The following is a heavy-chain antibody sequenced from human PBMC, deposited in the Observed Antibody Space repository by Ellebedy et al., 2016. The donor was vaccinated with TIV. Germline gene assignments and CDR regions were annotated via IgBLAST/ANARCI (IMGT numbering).Heavy chain of an antibody. J-gene: IGHJ4*02. D-gene: IGHD2-2*01. V-gene: IGHV5-51*01. CDR3: ARLEGVVVPAAIIDY. Sequence: GGSLRLSCKGSGYSFTNYWIGWVRQMPGKGLEWMGIIYPGDSDTRYSPSFQGQVTISADKSISTAYLQWSSLKASETAMYYCARLEGVVVPAAIIDYWGQGTLVTVSS. CDR2: IYPGDSDT. CDR1: GYSFTNYW.